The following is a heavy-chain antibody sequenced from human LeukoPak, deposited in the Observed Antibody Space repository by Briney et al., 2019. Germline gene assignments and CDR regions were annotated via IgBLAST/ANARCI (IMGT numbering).Heavy chain of an antibody. CDR1: GGSISGYY. D-gene: IGHD3-16*01. CDR2: INHSGST. Sequence: SETLSLTCTVSGGSISGYYWSWIRQPPGKGLEWIGEINHSGSTNYNPSLKSRVTISVDTSKNQFSLKLSSVTAADTAVYYCARMGTRQALGYWGQGTLVTVSS. V-gene: IGHV4-34*01. J-gene: IGHJ4*02. CDR3: ARMGTRQALGY.